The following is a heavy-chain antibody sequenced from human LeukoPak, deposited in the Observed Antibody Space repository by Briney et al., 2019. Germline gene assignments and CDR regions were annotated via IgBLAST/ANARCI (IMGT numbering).Heavy chain of an antibody. D-gene: IGHD3-9*01. CDR3: ARDYYDILTANRQTKSSYFDY. V-gene: IGHV3-66*01. J-gene: IGHJ4*02. Sequence: GGSLRLSCVASGFTVSSNYMSWVRQAPGKGLEWVSVIYSGDNTYYVDSVKGRFTISRDSSKNTLYLQMNSLRAEDTSVYYCARDYYDILTANRQTKSSYFDYWGQGTLVTVSS. CDR1: GFTVSSNY. CDR2: IYSGDNT.